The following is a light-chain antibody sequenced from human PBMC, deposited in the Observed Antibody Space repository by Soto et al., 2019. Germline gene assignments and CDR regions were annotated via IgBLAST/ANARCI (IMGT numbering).Light chain of an antibody. Sequence: EIVLTQSPGTLSVSPGERATLSCRASQSVSINLAWYQQKPGQAPRLLIYGASTRATGIPARFSGSGSGTEFTLTISSLQSEDFAVYYCQQYNNWPPFGQGTRLEIK. CDR3: QQYNNWPP. CDR2: GAS. V-gene: IGKV3-15*01. J-gene: IGKJ5*01. CDR1: QSVSIN.